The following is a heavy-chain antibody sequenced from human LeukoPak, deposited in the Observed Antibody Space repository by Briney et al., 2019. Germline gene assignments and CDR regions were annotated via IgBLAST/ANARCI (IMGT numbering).Heavy chain of an antibody. J-gene: IGHJ4*02. CDR1: GFTFSNSA. Sequence: GGSLRLSCAASGFTFSNSAMNWVRQVPGKGLEWVSSIDYDSSHIYYAASVRGRFTISRDNARNSVYLQMNSLRVEDTAVYYCASGIYYASVHTWSPVWGQGTLVTVS. CDR2: IDYDSSHI. V-gene: IGHV3-21*01. D-gene: IGHD3-10*01. CDR3: ASGIYYASVHTWSPV.